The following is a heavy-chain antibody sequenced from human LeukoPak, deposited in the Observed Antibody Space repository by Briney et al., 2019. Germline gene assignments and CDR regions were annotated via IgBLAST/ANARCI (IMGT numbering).Heavy chain of an antibody. CDR2: IVPIFGTA. D-gene: IGHD3-22*01. J-gene: IGHJ4*02. CDR3: ARAGVHYYDSSGYYYY. V-gene: IGHV1-69*05. CDR1: GGTFSSYA. Sequence: GSSVKVSCKASGGTFSSYAISWVRQAPGQGLEWMGGIVPIFGTANYAQKFQGRVTITTDESTSTAYLELSSLRSEDTAVYYCARAGVHYYDSSGYYYYWGQGTLVTVSS.